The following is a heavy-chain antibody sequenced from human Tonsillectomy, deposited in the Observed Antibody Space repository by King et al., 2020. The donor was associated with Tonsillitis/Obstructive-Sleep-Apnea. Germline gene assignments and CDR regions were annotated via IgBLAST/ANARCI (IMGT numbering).Heavy chain of an antibody. D-gene: IGHD2-15*01. J-gene: IGHJ5*02. CDR1: GYIFTSHW. CDR2: IYPGDSDT. V-gene: IGHV5-51*01. CDR3: ARLLGYCSGGSCYSGWFDP. Sequence: VQLVQSGAEVKKPGESLKISCKGSGYIFTSHWIGWVRQMPGKGLEWMGIIYPGDSDTRYSPSFQGQVTISADKSISTAYLQWSSLKASDTAMYYCARLLGYCSGGSCYSGWFDPWGQGTLVTVSS.